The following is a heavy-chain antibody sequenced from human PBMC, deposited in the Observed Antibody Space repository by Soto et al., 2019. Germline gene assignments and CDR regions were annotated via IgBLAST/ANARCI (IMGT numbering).Heavy chain of an antibody. J-gene: IGHJ6*03. CDR2: INSDGSST. V-gene: IGHV3-74*01. D-gene: IGHD3-10*01. CDR3: AREGGSGSYHYYYYMDV. Sequence: GGSLRLSCAASGFTFSSYWMHWVRQAPGKGLVWVSRINSDGSSTSYADSVKGRFTISRDNAKNTLYLQMNSLRAEDTAVYYCAREGGSGSYHYYYYMDVWGKGTTVTVSS. CDR1: GFTFSSYW.